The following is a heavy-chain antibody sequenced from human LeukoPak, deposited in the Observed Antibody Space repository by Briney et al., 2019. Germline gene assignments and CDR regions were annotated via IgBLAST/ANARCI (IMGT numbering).Heavy chain of an antibody. CDR2: ISAYNGNT. CDR3: ARRYSYGYGDY. CDR1: GYTFTNYA. D-gene: IGHD5-18*01. V-gene: IGHV1-18*01. Sequence: ASVKVSCKASGYTFTNYAMNWVRQAPGQGLEWMGWISAYNGNTNYAQKLQGRVTMTTDTSTSTAYMELRSLRSDDTAVYYCARRYSYGYGDYWGQGTLVTVSS. J-gene: IGHJ4*02.